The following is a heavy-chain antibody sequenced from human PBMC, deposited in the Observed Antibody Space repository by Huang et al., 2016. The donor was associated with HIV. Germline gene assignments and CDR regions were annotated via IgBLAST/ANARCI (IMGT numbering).Heavy chain of an antibody. CDR1: GFPFSAYG. D-gene: IGHD6-13*01. V-gene: IGHV3-30*02. Sequence: QVRLVESGGGVVQPGASLTLSCSASGFPFSAYGMDWVRQAPGKGRDGVSFIRYDGNNDYLIGSVKCRFTISRDNSNNTLYLRMNSLRPEDTAVYYCVKERGSSRARSSFDFWGQGTSVIVSS. CDR3: VKERGSSRARSSFDF. J-gene: IGHJ3*01. CDR2: IRYDGNND.